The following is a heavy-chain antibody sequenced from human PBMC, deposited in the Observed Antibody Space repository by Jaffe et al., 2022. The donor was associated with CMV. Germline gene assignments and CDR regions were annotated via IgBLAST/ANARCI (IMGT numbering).Heavy chain of an antibody. CDR3: ASLPTIFGGFDP. V-gene: IGHV4-34*01. Sequence: QVQLQQWGAGLLKPSETLSLTCAVYGGSFSGYYWSWIRQPPGKGLEWIGEINHSGSTNYNPSLKSRVTISVDTSKNQFSLKLSSVTAADTAVYYCASLPTIFGGFDPWGQGTLVTVSS. CDR2: INHSGST. CDR1: GGSFSGYY. D-gene: IGHD3-3*01. J-gene: IGHJ5*02.